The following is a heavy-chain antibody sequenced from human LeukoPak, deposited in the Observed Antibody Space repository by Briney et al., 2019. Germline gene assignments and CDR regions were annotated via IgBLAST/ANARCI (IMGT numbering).Heavy chain of an antibody. CDR3: TRHGGRDYYDSTEDAFDI. CDR2: IRSKAHSYAT. J-gene: IGHJ3*02. CDR1: GFTFSGSG. V-gene: IGHV3-73*01. Sequence: AGGSLRLSCAASGFTFSGSGMHWVRQASGKGLEWVGRIRSKAHSYATAYAASVKGRFTVSRDDSKNTAYLQMNSLKTEDTAVYYYTRHGGRDYYDSTEDAFDIWGQGTMVTVSS. D-gene: IGHD3-22*01.